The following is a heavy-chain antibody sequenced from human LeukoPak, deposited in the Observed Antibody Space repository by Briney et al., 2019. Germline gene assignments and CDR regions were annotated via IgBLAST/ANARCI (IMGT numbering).Heavy chain of an antibody. V-gene: IGHV1-8*01. CDR1: GYTFTSYD. CDR3: ARVAHRGDCYDY. Sequence: ASVKVSCKASGYTFTSYDINWVRQATGQGLEWMGWMNPNSGNTGYAQKFQGRVTMTRNTSISTAYMDLSSLRSEDTAVYYCARVAHRGDCYDYWGQGTLVTVSS. CDR2: MNPNSGNT. D-gene: IGHD2-15*01. J-gene: IGHJ4*02.